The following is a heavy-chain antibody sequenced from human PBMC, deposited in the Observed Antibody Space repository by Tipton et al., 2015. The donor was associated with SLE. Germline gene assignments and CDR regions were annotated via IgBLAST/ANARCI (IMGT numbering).Heavy chain of an antibody. CDR1: GFTFDNHA. CDR3: ARDRTWRLLSCMDV. Sequence: SLRLSCTASGFTFDNHAMHWVRQAPGKGLEWVSGITWTSGTIGYADSVKGRFTISRDNAKNSVYLEMNSLSPEDTALYFCARDRTWRLLSCMDVWGPGTTVIVS. CDR2: ITWTSGTI. J-gene: IGHJ6*02. V-gene: IGHV3-9*01.